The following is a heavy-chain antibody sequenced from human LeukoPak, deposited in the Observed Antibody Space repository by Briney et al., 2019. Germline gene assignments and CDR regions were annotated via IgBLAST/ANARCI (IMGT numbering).Heavy chain of an antibody. D-gene: IGHD1-26*01. CDR3: AAGWELPVGYYYYMDV. CDR1: GFTFTSSA. V-gene: IGHV1-58*01. CDR2: IVVGSGNT. J-gene: IGHJ6*03. Sequence: GASVKVSCKASGFTFTSSAVQWVRQARGQRLEWIGWIVVGSGNTNYAQKFQERVTITRDMSTSTAYMELSSLRSEDTAVYYCAAGWELPVGYYYYMDVWGKGTTVTVSS.